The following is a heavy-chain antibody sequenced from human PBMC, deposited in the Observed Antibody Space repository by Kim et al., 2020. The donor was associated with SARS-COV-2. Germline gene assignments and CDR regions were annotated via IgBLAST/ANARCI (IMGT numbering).Heavy chain of an antibody. CDR1: GFTFSSYS. CDR3: ARDREVGGYYYSGFDY. V-gene: IGHV3-21*01. D-gene: IGHD3-22*01. Sequence: GGSLRLSCAASGFTFSSYSMNWVRQAPGKGLEWVSSISSSSSYIYYADSVKGRFTISRDNAKNSLYLQMNSLRAEDTAVYYCARDREVGGYYYSGFDYWGQGTLVTVSS. J-gene: IGHJ4*02. CDR2: ISSSSSYI.